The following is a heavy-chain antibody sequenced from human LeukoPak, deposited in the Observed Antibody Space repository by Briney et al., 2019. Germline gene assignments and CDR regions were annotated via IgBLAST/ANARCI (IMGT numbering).Heavy chain of an antibody. CDR2: IYYSGST. J-gene: IGHJ6*02. Sequence: SETLSLTCTVSGGSISSGDYYWSWIRQPPGKGLEWIGYIYYSGSTYYNPSLKSRVTISVDTSKNQFSPKLSSVTAADTAVYYCARTPYYYGSGSYYYYYGMDVWGQGTTVTVSS. CDR1: GGSISSGDYY. CDR3: ARTPYYYGSGSYYYYYGMDV. D-gene: IGHD3-10*01. V-gene: IGHV4-30-4*01.